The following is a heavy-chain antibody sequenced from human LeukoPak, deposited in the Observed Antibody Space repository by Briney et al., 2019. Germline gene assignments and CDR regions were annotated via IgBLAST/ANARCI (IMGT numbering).Heavy chain of an antibody. D-gene: IGHD6-19*01. CDR2: IIPIFGTA. J-gene: IGHJ4*02. Sequence: ASVKVSCKASGGTFSSYAISWVRQAPGQGLEWMGRIIPIFGTANYAQKFQGRVTITTDESTSTAYMELSSLRSEDTAVYYCARARLNIAVVGKPAMGYFDYWGQGTLVTVSS. CDR3: ARARLNIAVVGKPAMGYFDY. CDR1: GGTFSSYA. V-gene: IGHV1-69*05.